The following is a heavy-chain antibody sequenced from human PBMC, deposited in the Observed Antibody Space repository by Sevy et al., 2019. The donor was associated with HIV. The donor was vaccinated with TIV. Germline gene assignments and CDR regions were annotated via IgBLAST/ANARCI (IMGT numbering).Heavy chain of an antibody. CDR3: ARDSTTVTPLDY. V-gene: IGHV1-2*02. Sequence: ASVKVSCKASGYTFTGYYMHWVRQAPGQGLEWTGWINPNSGGTNDAQKFQGRVTMTRDTSISTAYMELSRLRSDDTAVYYCARDSTTVTPLDYWGQGTLVTVSS. CDR1: GYTFTGYY. CDR2: INPNSGGT. D-gene: IGHD4-17*01. J-gene: IGHJ4*02.